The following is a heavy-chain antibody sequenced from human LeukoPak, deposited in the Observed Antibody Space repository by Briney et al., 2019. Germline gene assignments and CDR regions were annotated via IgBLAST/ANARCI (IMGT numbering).Heavy chain of an antibody. CDR1: GDSITSRGYF. V-gene: IGHV4-61*02. Sequence: SETLSLTCSVSGDSITSRGYFWSWIRQPAGKGLEWIGRIYTSGSADYNPSLKSRVTISRDRSQNQFSLHLNSVTAADTAVYYCARGRWLQFRDAFDICGQGTMVTVSS. D-gene: IGHD5-24*01. CDR2: IYTSGSA. J-gene: IGHJ3*02. CDR3: ARGRWLQFRDAFDI.